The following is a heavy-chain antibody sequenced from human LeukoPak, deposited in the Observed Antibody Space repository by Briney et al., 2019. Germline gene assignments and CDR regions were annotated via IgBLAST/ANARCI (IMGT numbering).Heavy chain of an antibody. Sequence: GGSLRLSCAASGFTFSSYSMNWVRQASGKGLEWVSSISSSSSYIYYADSVKGRFTISRDNAKNSLYLQMNSLRAEDTAVYYCARDLSPRENYYGSGSYWDYWGQGTLVTVSS. D-gene: IGHD3-10*01. CDR2: ISSSSSYI. CDR3: ARDLSPRENYYGSGSYWDY. J-gene: IGHJ4*02. V-gene: IGHV3-21*01. CDR1: GFTFSSYS.